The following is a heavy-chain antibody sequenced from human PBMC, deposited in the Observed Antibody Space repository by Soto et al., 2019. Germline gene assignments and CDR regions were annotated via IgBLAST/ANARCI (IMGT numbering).Heavy chain of an antibody. CDR1: GASITNDDFF. V-gene: IGHV4-31*03. CDR2: ITYGGSI. J-gene: IGHJ4*02. D-gene: IGHD5-18*01. CDR3: AKMERTQLWLLVQN. Sequence: SETLSLTCTVSGASITNDDFFWSWVRQHPDKGLEWLAYITYGGSIYYNPSLRSRLSVSIDKSKTQFSLNVRSVTAADTAVYFCAKMERTQLWLLVQNWGQGLPVTVSS.